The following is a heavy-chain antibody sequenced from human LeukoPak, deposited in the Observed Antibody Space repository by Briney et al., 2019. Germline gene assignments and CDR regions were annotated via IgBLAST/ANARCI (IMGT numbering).Heavy chain of an antibody. V-gene: IGHV1-69*05. CDR3: ARTRPGVGDSGSYLAAYYYMDV. D-gene: IGHD1-26*01. J-gene: IGHJ6*03. CDR2: SIPIFGTA. Sequence: SVKVSCKASGGTFSGYAISWVRQAPGQGLEWMGGSIPIFGTANYAQKFQGRVTITTDESTSTAYMELSSLRSEDTAVYYCARTRPGVGDSGSYLAAYYYMDVWGKGTTVTVSS. CDR1: GGTFSGYA.